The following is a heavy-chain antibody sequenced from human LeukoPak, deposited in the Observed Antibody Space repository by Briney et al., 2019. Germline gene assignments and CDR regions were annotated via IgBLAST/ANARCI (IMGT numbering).Heavy chain of an antibody. V-gene: IGHV3-30*18. CDR1: GFTFSSYG. CDR2: ISYDGSNK. CDR3: AKLSLTGLSFDY. D-gene: IGHD1-20*01. J-gene: IGHJ4*02. Sequence: GRSLRLSCAASGFTFSSYGMHWVRQAPGKGLERVAVISYDGSNKYYADSVKGRFTISRDNSKNTLYLQMNSLRAEDTAVYYCAKLSLTGLSFDYWGQGTLVTVSS.